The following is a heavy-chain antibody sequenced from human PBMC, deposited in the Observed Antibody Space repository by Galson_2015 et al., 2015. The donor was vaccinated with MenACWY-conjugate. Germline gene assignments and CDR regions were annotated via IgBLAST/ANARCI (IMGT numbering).Heavy chain of an antibody. Sequence: SLRLSCAASGFTVDKYGMAWVRQAPGKGLEWVSAISGVGTAYYAGSVKGRLTISRDNSKNTMNLQMNSLRVDDTAVYYCAKEGFCSGGTCYFYDFWGRGTLVTVSS. CDR2: ISGVGTA. V-gene: IGHV3-23*01. J-gene: IGHJ4*02. D-gene: IGHD2-15*01. CDR3: AKEGFCSGGTCYFYDF. CDR1: GFTVDKYG.